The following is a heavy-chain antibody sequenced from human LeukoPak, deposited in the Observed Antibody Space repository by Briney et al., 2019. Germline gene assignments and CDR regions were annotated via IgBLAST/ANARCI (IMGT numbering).Heavy chain of an antibody. J-gene: IGHJ4*02. Sequence: SETLSFTCTVSGGSISSSSYYWGWIRQPPGKGLEWIGEINPSGSTNYNPSLKSRVTISVDTSNNQFSLKLSSVTAADTAVYCCASEVPAPGSTWGQGTLVTVSS. V-gene: IGHV4-39*07. CDR3: ASEVPAPGST. CDR1: GGSISSSSYY. CDR2: INPSGST. D-gene: IGHD4/OR15-4a*01.